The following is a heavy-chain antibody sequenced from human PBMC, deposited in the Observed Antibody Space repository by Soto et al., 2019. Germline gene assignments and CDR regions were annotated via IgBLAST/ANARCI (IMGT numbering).Heavy chain of an antibody. D-gene: IGHD2-2*01. V-gene: IGHV4-38-2*01. CDR2: IYYSGST. Sequence: SETLSLTCAVSGYSISSGYYWGWIRQPPRKGLEWIGSIYYSGSTYYNPSLKSRVTISVDTSKNQFSLKLSSVTAADTAVYYCARQAVGYCSSTSCLDFDYWGQGTLVTVSS. J-gene: IGHJ4*02. CDR3: ARQAVGYCSSTSCLDFDY. CDR1: GYSISSGYY.